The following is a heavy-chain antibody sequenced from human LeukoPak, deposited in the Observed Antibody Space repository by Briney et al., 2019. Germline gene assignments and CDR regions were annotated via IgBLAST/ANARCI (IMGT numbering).Heavy chain of an antibody. D-gene: IGHD7-27*01. CDR1: GGTFSSYA. CDR3: ARDIANWGSHDAFDI. CDR2: VIPIFGTA. J-gene: IGHJ3*02. V-gene: IGHV1-69*05. Sequence: SVKVSCKASGGTFSSYAISWVRQAPGQGLEWMGGVIPIFGTANYAQKFQGRVTITTDESTSTAYMELSSLRSEDTAVYYCARDIANWGSHDAFDIWGQGTMVTVSS.